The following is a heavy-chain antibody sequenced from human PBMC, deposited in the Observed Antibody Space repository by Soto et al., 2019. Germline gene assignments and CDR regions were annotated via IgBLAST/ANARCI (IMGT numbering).Heavy chain of an antibody. Sequence: QVQLQESGPGLVKPSETLSLTCTVSGGSISSYYWSWIRQPPGKGLEGIGYIYYSGSTNYNPSLKSRVTISVDTSKNQFSLKLSSVTAADTAVYYCARGGPRLRWFGDQDHRYFDYWGQGTLVTVSS. CDR1: GGSISSYY. J-gene: IGHJ4*02. D-gene: IGHD3-10*01. CDR2: IYYSGST. CDR3: ARGGPRLRWFGDQDHRYFDY. V-gene: IGHV4-59*01.